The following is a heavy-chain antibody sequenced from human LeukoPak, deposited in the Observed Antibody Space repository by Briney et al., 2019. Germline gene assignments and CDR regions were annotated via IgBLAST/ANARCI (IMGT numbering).Heavy chain of an antibody. D-gene: IGHD3-9*01. CDR2: ISSSGSTI. J-gene: IGHJ4*02. CDR3: AREGNDILTGLKAYYFDY. Sequence: GGSLRLSCAASGFTFSSYAMSWIRQAPGKGLEWVSYISSSGSTIYYADSVKGRFTISRDNAKNSLYLQMNSLRAEDTAVYYCAREGNDILTGLKAYYFDYWGQGTLVTVSS. V-gene: IGHV3-11*01. CDR1: GFTFSSYA.